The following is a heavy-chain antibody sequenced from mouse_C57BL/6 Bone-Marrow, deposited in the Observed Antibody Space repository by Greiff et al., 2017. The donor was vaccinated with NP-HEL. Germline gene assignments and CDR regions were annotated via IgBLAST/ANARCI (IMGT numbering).Heavy chain of an antibody. Sequence: EVQLVESGPGLVKPSQSLSLTCSVTGYSITSGYYWNWIRQFPGNKLEWMGYISYDGSNNYNPSLKNRISITRDTSKNQFFLKLNSVTTEDTATYYCARGAYYSNFAYWGQGTLVTVSA. V-gene: IGHV3-6*01. J-gene: IGHJ3*01. D-gene: IGHD2-5*01. CDR2: ISYDGSN. CDR3: ARGAYYSNFAY. CDR1: GYSITSGYY.